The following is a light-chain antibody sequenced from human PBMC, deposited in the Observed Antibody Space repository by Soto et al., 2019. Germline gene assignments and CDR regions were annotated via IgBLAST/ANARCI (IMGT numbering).Light chain of an antibody. Sequence: DIVMTQSPATLSVSPGERVTLSCRASQSIRTNVAWYQQIPGQPPRLLVYGASTRATGVPARFSGNGSGVEFTLTISSLQSEDSAFYYCQQYFNWPLTWTFGPGTKV. CDR3: QQYFNWPLTWT. J-gene: IGKJ1*01. V-gene: IGKV3-15*01. CDR2: GAS. CDR1: QSIRTN.